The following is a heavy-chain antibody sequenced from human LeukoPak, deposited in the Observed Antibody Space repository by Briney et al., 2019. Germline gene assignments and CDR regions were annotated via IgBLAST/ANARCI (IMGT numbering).Heavy chain of an antibody. Sequence: ASVKVSCKASGYTFTGYYMHWVRQAPGQGLEWMGWINPNSGGTNYAQKFQGRVTMTRDTSISTAYMELSRLRSDDTAVYYCARDLGDSGSYCYDYWGQGTLVTVS. CDR2: INPNSGGT. V-gene: IGHV1-2*02. J-gene: IGHJ4*02. CDR3: ARDLGDSGSYCYDY. D-gene: IGHD1-26*01. CDR1: GYTFTGYY.